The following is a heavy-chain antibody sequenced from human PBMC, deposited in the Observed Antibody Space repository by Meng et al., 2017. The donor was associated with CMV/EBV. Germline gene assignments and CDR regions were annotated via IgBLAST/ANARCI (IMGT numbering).Heavy chain of an antibody. CDR1: GYSFTNYW. J-gene: IGHJ3*01. CDR3: TRNYDFWGGYFPDAFDV. CDR2: IYPGDSET. D-gene: IGHD3-3*01. Sequence: GESLKISCKGSGYSFTNYWIGWVRQTHGKGLEWMGIIYPGDSETRYSPSFQGQVTISVDRSITTAYLQWSSLKASDTAMYYCTRNYDFWGGYFPDAFDVWGQGTMVTVSS. V-gene: IGHV5-51*01.